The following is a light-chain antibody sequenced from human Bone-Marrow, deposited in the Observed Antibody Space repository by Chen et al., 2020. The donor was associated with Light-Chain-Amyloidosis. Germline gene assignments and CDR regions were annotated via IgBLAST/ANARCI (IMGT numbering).Light chain of an antibody. CDR1: QSVGSK. CDR2: GAS. CDR3: QQYYNWPAT. V-gene: IGKV3-15*01. J-gene: IGKJ3*01. Sequence: EVVMTQSPATLSVSPGERATLSCRASQSVGSKVAWYQQKPGQAPRLLISGASTRATGIPARFSGNGSETEFALTISSLQSEDFAMYYCQQYYNWPATFGPGTKVDLK.